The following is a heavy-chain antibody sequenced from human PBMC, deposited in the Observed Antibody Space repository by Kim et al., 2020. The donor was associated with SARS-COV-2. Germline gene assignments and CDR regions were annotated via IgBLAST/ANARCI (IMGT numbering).Heavy chain of an antibody. CDR1: GFTFSSYG. V-gene: IGHV3-30*18. CDR3: AKVEPMYYYYGMDV. J-gene: IGHJ6*02. CDR2: ISYDGSNK. Sequence: GGSLRPSCAASGFTFSSYGMHWVRQAPGKGLEWVAVISYDGSNKYYADSVKGRFTISRDNSKNTLYLQMNSLRAEDTAVYYCAKVEPMYYYYGMDVWGQG. D-gene: IGHD1-1*01.